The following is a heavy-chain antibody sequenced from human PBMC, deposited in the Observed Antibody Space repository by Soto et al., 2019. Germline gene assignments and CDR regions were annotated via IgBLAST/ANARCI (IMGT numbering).Heavy chain of an antibody. V-gene: IGHV1-3*01. CDR2: INAGNGNT. CDR3: ARIKSSGWLYYFDY. Sequence: ASVKVSCKASGYTFTSYAMHWVRQAPGQRLEWMGWINAGNGNTKYSQKLQGRVTITRDTSASTAYMELSSLRSEDTAVYYCARIKSSGWLYYFDYWGQGTLVTVSS. CDR1: GYTFTSYA. D-gene: IGHD6-19*01. J-gene: IGHJ4*02.